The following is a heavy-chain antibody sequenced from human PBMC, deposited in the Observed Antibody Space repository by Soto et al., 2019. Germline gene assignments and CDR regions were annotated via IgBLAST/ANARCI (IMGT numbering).Heavy chain of an antibody. Sequence: GGSLRLSCAASGFTFSSYSMNWVRQAPGKGLEWVSSISSSSSYIYYADSVKGRFTISRDNAKNSLYLQMNSLRAEDTAVYYCARVDIVVVPAAPDYWGQGTLVTVSS. V-gene: IGHV3-21*01. CDR3: ARVDIVVVPAAPDY. D-gene: IGHD2-2*01. CDR1: GFTFSSYS. J-gene: IGHJ4*02. CDR2: ISSSSSYI.